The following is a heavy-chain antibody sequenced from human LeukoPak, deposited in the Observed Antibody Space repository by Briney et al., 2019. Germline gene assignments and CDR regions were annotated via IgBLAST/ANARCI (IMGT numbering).Heavy chain of an antibody. CDR1: GFTFSSYI. Sequence: TGGSLRLSCAASGFTFSSYIMNWVRQAPGKGLEWVSYISSSSSTIYYADSVKGRFTISRDNAKNSLYLQMNSLRAEDTAVSYCARDSFPAAGTIRSLASDYWGQGTLVTVSS. D-gene: IGHD6-13*01. CDR2: ISSSSSTI. V-gene: IGHV3-48*04. CDR3: ARDSFPAAGTIRSLASDY. J-gene: IGHJ4*02.